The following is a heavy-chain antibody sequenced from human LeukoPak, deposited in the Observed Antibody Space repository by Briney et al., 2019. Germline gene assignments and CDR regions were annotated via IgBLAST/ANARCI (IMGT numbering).Heavy chain of an antibody. CDR1: GLTFSSYA. V-gene: IGHV3-30*04. Sequence: GGSLRLSCAASGLTFSSYAMHWVRQAPGKGLEWVAVISYDGSNKYYADSVKGRFTISRDNSKNTLYLQMSSLRAEDTAVYYCARDRGYSYGLDYWGQGTLVTVSS. CDR3: ARDRGYSYGLDY. D-gene: IGHD5-18*01. J-gene: IGHJ4*02. CDR2: ISYDGSNK.